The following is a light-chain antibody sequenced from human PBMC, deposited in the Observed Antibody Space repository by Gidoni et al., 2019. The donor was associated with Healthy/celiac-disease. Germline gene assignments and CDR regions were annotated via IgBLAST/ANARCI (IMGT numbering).Light chain of an antibody. CDR2: GAS. Sequence: EIVLTQSPGTLSLSQGERATLSCRASQSVSSSYLALYQQKPGQAPMLLIYGASSRATFIPDMFSGSGSGTYFTLTISRLDPEYFSVYYFHQYGSYTYPFGQWTKLEIK. V-gene: IGKV3-20*01. J-gene: IGKJ2*01. CDR1: QSVSSSY. CDR3: HQYGSYTYP.